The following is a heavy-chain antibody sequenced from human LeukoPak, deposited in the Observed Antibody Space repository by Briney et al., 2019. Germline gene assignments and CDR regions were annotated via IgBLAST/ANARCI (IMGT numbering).Heavy chain of an antibody. J-gene: IGHJ4*02. Sequence: TSETLSLTCTVSGYSISTGYYWDWIRQPPGKGLEWIWTFYHGGSTYYNPSLKSRVTITVDTSKNQFSLNLTSVTAADTAVYYGARAMSIAARLQTNFDCWGQGTLVTVSS. CDR2: FYHGGST. CDR3: ARAMSIAARLQTNFDC. D-gene: IGHD6-6*01. CDR1: GYSISTGYY. V-gene: IGHV4-38-2*02.